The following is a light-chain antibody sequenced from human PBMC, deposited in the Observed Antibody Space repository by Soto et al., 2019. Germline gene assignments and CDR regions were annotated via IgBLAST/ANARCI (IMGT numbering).Light chain of an antibody. CDR2: DAS. CDR3: QQYDDLPIT. CDR1: HDIDKF. J-gene: IGKJ5*01. Sequence: DIQMTQSPSSLSAYVGDRVTFTCQASHDIDKFLNWYQQKPGKAPKLLIDDASNLATGVPSRFSASGFGTDFTFTISSLQPEDIATYYCQQYDDLPITFGQGTRLYIK. V-gene: IGKV1-33*01.